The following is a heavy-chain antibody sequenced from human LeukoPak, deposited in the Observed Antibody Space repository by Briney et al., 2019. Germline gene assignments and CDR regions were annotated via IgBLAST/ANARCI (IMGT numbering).Heavy chain of an antibody. CDR2: IYPGDSDT. V-gene: IGHV5-51*01. Sequence: GESLKISCKGSGYSFTSYWIGWVRQMPGKGLEWMGIIYPGDSDTRYSPSFQGQVTISADKSISTAYLQWSSLKASDTAMYHCARPTHYRVGHGWFDPWGQGTLVTVSS. J-gene: IGHJ5*02. D-gene: IGHD3-16*02. CDR1: GYSFTSYW. CDR3: ARPTHYRVGHGWFDP.